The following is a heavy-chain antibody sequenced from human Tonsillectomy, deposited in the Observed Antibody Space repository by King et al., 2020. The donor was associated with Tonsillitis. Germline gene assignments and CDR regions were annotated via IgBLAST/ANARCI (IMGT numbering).Heavy chain of an antibody. CDR1: GFTFSSSW. CDR3: ARGWPINHAVFDC. CDR2: INTDGSTT. Sequence: VQLVESGGGLVQPVGSLRLSCAASGFTFSSSWMHWARQAPGKGRVWVSRINTDGSTTTYADSVKGRFTISRDNAKNTLYLEMSSLRGEDTAVYYCARGWPINHAVFDCWGQGTLVTVSS. D-gene: IGHD1-14*01. J-gene: IGHJ4*02. V-gene: IGHV3-74*01.